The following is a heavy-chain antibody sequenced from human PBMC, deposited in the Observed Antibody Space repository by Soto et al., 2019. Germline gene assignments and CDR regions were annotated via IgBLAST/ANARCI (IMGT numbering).Heavy chain of an antibody. J-gene: IGHJ5*02. D-gene: IGHD3-3*01. Sequence: ASETLSLTCTVYGGSISSYYWSWIRQPPGKGLEWIGYIYYSGSTNYNPSLKSRVTISVDTSKNQFSLKLSSVTAADTAVYYCARGRYDFWSGYYSGTNCFDPWGQGPLVPVSS. CDR1: GGSISSYY. CDR2: IYYSGST. CDR3: ARGRYDFWSGYYSGTNCFDP. V-gene: IGHV4-59*01.